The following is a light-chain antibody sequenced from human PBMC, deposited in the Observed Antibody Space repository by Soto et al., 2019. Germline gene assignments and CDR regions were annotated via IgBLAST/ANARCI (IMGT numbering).Light chain of an antibody. CDR2: GAF. CDR3: QQYNNWPLS. CDR1: QSVGSN. V-gene: IGKV3-15*01. J-gene: IGKJ4*01. Sequence: EIVMTQSPATLSVSPGERATLSCGASQSVGSNLAWYQQKPGQAPRLLVYGAFTRATNIPARFSGSGSGTDFTLTITSLQSEDSAVYYCQQYNNWPLSFGVGTKVEI.